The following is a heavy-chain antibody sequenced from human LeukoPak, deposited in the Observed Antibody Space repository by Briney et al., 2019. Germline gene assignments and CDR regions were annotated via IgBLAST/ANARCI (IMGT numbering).Heavy chain of an antibody. Sequence: PSETLSLTCTVSGASISSYYWSWIRQPPGKGLEWIGYISYSGNTNYNPSLKSRVTISVDTSKNQFSLRLSSVTAADTAVYSCARLVRYSNGWYFDYWGQGTLVTVSS. CDR2: ISYSGNT. CDR3: ARLVRYSNGWYFDY. V-gene: IGHV4-59*08. CDR1: GASISSYY. J-gene: IGHJ4*02. D-gene: IGHD6-19*01.